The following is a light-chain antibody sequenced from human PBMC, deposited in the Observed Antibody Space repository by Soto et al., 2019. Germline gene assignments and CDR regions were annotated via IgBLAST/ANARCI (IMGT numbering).Light chain of an antibody. V-gene: IGKV3-20*01. CDR1: QSVSSRY. CDR2: GAS. J-gene: IGKJ2*01. CDR3: QSYGSSRMYT. Sequence: EIVLTQSPGTLSLSPGERATLSCRASQSVSSRYLAWYQQKPGQAPRLLIYGASSRVTGIPDRFSGSGSGTDLTLSISRLEPEDFALYYSQSYGSSRMYTFGQGTKLEIK.